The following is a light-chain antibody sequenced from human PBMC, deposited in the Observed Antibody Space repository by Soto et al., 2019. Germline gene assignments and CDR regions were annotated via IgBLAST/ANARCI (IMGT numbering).Light chain of an antibody. J-gene: IGKJ5*01. CDR3: QQRSNWPSIT. Sequence: EIVMTQSPATLSVSPGQRATLSSXXRQSVSSYLAWYQQKPGQAPRLVIYDASNRATGIPARFSGSGSGTDFTLTINSLEPEDSAVYYCQQRSNWPSITFGQGTRLEIK. CDR1: QSVSSY. CDR2: DAS. V-gene: IGKV3-11*01.